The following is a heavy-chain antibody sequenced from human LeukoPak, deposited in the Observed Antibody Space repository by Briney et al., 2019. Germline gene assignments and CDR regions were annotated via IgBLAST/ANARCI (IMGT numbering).Heavy chain of an antibody. V-gene: IGHV4-4*07. D-gene: IGHD3-10*01. J-gene: IGHJ4*02. CDR1: GGSISSYY. CDR2: ISTSGST. CDR3: ARGYGSGSYNNFNQ. Sequence: PSETLSLTCTVSGGSISSYYWSWIRQPAGKGLESIGHISTSGSTNYNPSLKSRVTMSVDTSKNQFSLKLSSVTAAVTAVYYCARGYGSGSYNNFNQWGQGLLVAVSS.